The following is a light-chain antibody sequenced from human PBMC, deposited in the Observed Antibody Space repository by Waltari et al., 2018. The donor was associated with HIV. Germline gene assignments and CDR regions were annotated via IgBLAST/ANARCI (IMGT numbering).Light chain of an antibody. CDR2: MGS. CDR3: LQALQTQIT. CDR1: QSLLHSVGYHY. V-gene: IGKV2-28*01. J-gene: IGKJ5*01. Sequence: DIVLTQYPLSLPVTTGEPPSISSSSSQSLLHSVGYHYLDWYLQKPGQPPQLLIYMGSYRASGVPDRLSGSGSGTDFTLKISRVEAEDVGVYYCLQALQTQITFGQGTRLEIK.